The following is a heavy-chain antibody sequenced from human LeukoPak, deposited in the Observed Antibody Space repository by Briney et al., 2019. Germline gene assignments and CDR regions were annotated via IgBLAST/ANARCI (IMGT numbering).Heavy chain of an antibody. Sequence: GGSLRLSFAASGFTFDSYAMSWVRQAPGKGLEWVSAISGSGGSTYYADSVKGRFTISRDNSRNTLFLQMNSLRAEDTAIYYCAKDGRGYNPVTCWGQGTLVTVSS. CDR2: ISGSGGST. D-gene: IGHD5-24*01. V-gene: IGHV3-23*01. CDR1: GFTFDSYA. CDR3: AKDGRGYNPVTC. J-gene: IGHJ4*02.